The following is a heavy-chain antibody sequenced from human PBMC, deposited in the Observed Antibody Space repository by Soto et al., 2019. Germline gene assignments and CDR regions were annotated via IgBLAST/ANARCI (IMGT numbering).Heavy chain of an antibody. D-gene: IGHD6-19*01. V-gene: IGHV3-7*01. CDR3: ARDHIDGWKFDY. Sequence: PGGSMRLSYAASGFTFSNYWMSWGREAPGKGLEWVANIRQDGNENYYVDSVKGRFTTSRDNTKNSFYLQMNSLRAEDTAVYYCARDHIDGWKFDYW. J-gene: IGHJ4*01. CDR2: IRQDGNEN. CDR1: GFTFSNYW.